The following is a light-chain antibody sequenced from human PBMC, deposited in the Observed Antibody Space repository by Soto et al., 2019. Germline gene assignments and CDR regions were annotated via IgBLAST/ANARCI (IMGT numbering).Light chain of an antibody. J-gene: IGKJ1*01. CDR1: QSVNMN. CDR3: KEYDKWIKWK. V-gene: IGKV3D-15*01. Sequence: IVMTQSPSALSVSPGERCTLSCRASQSVNMNLAWYQQKPGQAPRLLMYGASTRATGIPARFSGSGSGTALTINISSMQHEDFEVYYCKEYDKWIKWKFGQGNKVAIK. CDR2: GAS.